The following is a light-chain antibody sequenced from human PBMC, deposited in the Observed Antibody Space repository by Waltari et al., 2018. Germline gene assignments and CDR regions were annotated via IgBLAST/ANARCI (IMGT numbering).Light chain of an antibody. V-gene: IGKV3-15*01. J-gene: IGKJ2*01. CDR1: QSVGSN. CDR2: DAS. Sequence: EVVMTQSPATLSVSPGERATLSCRASQSVGSNLAWYQQKPGQAPSLLIHDASTRATGIPARFSGRGSGTGFPLTISSLQSEDFAVYYCHQYNNWPPYTFGQGTKVEIK. CDR3: HQYNNWPPYT.